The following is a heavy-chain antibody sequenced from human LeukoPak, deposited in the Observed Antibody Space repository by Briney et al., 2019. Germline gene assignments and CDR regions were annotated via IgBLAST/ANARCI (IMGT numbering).Heavy chain of an antibody. J-gene: IGHJ6*03. V-gene: IGHV4-59*01. CDR1: GGFISSYY. CDR2: IYYSGST. D-gene: IGHD3-22*01. Sequence: PSETLSLTCTVSGGFISSYYWSRIRRPPGKGLEWIGYIYYSGSTNYNPSLKSRVTISVDTSKNHFSLKLSSVIAADTAVYYCARAYYDSSNGFYYYYMDVWGEGTTVTVSS. CDR3: ARAYYDSSNGFYYYYMDV.